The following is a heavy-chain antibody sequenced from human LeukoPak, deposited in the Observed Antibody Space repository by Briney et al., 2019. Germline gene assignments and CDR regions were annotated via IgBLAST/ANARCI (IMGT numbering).Heavy chain of an antibody. CDR1: GFTFSSFA. CDR3: LTNPRIVVTT. CDR2: ISDSGGRK. D-gene: IGHD2-21*01. J-gene: IGHJ5*02. V-gene: IGHV3-23*01. Sequence: GGSLRLSCAASGFTFSSFAMSWVRQAPGKGLEWVSSISDSGGRKYHADSVKGRFTISRDNSKNTLYLQMNSLRADDTAVYYCLTNPRIVVTTWGQGTLVTVSS.